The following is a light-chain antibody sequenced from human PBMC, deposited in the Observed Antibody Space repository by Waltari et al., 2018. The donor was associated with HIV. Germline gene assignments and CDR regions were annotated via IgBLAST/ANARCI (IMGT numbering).Light chain of an antibody. CDR2: DAW. V-gene: IGKV3-11*01. J-gene: IGKJ4*01. Sequence: EIALTQSPDTLSLSPGERATLSCRASQSVSSYLSWYQQKLGQAPRLLIYDAWKMATGIPARFSGSGSGTDFTLTISSLEPEDFAVYYCQQRSNWPLTFGGGTKVEIK. CDR3: QQRSNWPLT. CDR1: QSVSSY.